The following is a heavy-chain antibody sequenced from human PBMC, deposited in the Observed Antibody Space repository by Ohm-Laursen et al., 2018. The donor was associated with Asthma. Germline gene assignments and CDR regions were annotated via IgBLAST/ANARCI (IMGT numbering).Heavy chain of an antibody. Sequence: SLRLSCTASGFIVSTKFMIWVRQAPGKGLEWVAVGGSYYDGGLKYYADSVNGRFTVSRDDSKNTLYLQMNSLRPDDTAVYYCARDVMEWYLPAFDFWGQGTLVTVSS. CDR2: GGSYYDGGLK. CDR3: ARDVMEWYLPAFDF. V-gene: IGHV3-30-3*01. J-gene: IGHJ4*02. D-gene: IGHD3-3*01. CDR1: GFIVSTKF.